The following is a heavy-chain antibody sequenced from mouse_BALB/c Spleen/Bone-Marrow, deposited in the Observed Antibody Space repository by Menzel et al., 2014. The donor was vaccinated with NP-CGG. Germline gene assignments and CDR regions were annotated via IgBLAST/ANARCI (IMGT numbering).Heavy chain of an antibody. Sequence: EVKVVDSGGGLVQPGGSRKLSCAASGFTFSSFGMHWVRQAPEKGLEWVAYISSGSSTIYYADTVKGRFTISRDNPKNTLFLQMTSLRSEDTAMYYCARWGWWENWYFDVWGAGTTVTVSS. CDR2: ISSGSSTI. J-gene: IGHJ1*01. V-gene: IGHV5-17*02. D-gene: IGHD1-1*02. CDR3: ARWGWWENWYFDV. CDR1: GFTFSSFG.